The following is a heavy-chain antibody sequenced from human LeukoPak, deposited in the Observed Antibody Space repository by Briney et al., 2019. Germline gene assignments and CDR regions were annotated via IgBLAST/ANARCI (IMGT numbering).Heavy chain of an antibody. V-gene: IGHV4-34*01. CDR1: GGSFSGYY. D-gene: IGHD1-26*01. CDR3: ARESPVRYSGSYYVRPHAYYYMDV. CDR2: INHSGST. Sequence: SETLSLTCAVYGGSFSGYYWSWIRQPPGKGLEWIGEINHSGSTNYNPSLKSRVTISVDTSKNQFSLKLSSVTAADTAVYYCARESPVRYSGSYYVRPHAYYYMDVWGKGTTVTVSS. J-gene: IGHJ6*03.